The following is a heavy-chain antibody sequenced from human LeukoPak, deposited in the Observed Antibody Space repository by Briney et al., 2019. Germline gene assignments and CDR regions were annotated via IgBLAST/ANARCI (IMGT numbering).Heavy chain of an antibody. V-gene: IGHV3-30*18. CDR3: AEGLRFLEWLAYFDY. CDR1: GFTFSSYG. CDR2: ISYDGSNK. Sequence: GRSLRLSCAASGFTFSSYGMHWVRQAPGKGLEWVAVISYDGSNKYYADSVKGRFTISRDNSKNTLYLQMNSLRAEDTAVYYCAEGLRFLEWLAYFDYWGQGTLVTVSS. D-gene: IGHD3-3*01. J-gene: IGHJ4*02.